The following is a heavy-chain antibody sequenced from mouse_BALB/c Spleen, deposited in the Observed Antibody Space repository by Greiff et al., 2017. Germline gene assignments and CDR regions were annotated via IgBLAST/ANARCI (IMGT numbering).Heavy chain of an antibody. Sequence: VQLVESGAELMKPGASVKISCKATGYTFSSYWIEWVKQRPGHGLEWIGEILPGSGSTNYNEKFKGKATFTADTSSNTAYMQLSSLTSEDSAVYYCARVYDYDPAWFAYWGQGTLVTVSA. CDR1: GYTFSSYW. CDR2: ILPGSGST. J-gene: IGHJ3*01. D-gene: IGHD2-4*01. V-gene: IGHV1-9*01. CDR3: ARVYDYDPAWFAY.